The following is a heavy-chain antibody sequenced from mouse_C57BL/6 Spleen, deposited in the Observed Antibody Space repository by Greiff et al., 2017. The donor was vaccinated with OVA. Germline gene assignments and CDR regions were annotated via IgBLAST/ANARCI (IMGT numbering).Heavy chain of an antibody. CDR2: ISDGGSYT. J-gene: IGHJ4*01. D-gene: IGHD2-12*01. V-gene: IGHV5-4*01. CDR1: GFTFSSYA. CDR3: AREIYDGYAMDY. Sequence: EVKVEESGGGLVKPGGSLKLSCAASGFTFSSYAMSWVRQTPEKRLEWVATISDGGSYTYYPDNVKGRFTISRDNAKNNLYLQMSHLKSEDTAMYYCAREIYDGYAMDYWGQGTSVTVSS.